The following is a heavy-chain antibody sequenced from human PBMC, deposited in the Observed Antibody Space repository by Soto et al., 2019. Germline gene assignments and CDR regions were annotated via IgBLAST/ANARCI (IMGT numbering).Heavy chain of an antibody. CDR2: IIPIFGTA. CDR3: ARVGGRGYSYASTGGYFDY. CDR1: GGTFSSYA. J-gene: IGHJ4*02. D-gene: IGHD5-18*01. V-gene: IGHV1-69*13. Sequence: SVKVSCKASGGTFSSYAISWVRQAPGQGLEWIGGIIPIFGTANYAQKFQGRVTITADESTSTAYMELSSLRSEDTAVYYCARVGGRGYSYASTGGYFDYWGQGTLVTVSS.